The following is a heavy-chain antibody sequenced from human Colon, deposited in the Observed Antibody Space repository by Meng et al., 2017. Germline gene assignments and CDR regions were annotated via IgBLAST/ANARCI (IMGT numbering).Heavy chain of an antibody. Sequence: HLRAPGAGPVKPWVTLSLTSPVSGASITTRTWWNWVRQAPGKGLEWIGDVFHTGGTSYNPSLESRLTISVDRSKNQFYLNLRSVTAADTATYYCARGGDWGFDYWGPGTLVTVSS. J-gene: IGHJ4*02. CDR2: VFHTGGT. CDR1: GASITTRTW. V-gene: IGHV4-4*02. D-gene: IGHD3-16*01. CDR3: ARGGDWGFDY.